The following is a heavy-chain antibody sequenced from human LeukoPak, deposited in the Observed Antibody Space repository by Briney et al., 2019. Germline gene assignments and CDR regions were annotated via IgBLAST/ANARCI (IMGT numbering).Heavy chain of an antibody. J-gene: IGHJ3*02. CDR2: ISYIGST. V-gene: IGHV4-59*11. CDR1: GDSMNSHY. Sequence: PSETLSLTCTVSGDSMNSHYWSWIRQPPGKGLEWIGYISYIGSTNYNPSLKSRVTILVDTSKNQFSLKLSSVTAADTAVYYCARDPTTVTKGLDIWGKGTMVTVSS. CDR3: ARDPTTVTKGLDI. D-gene: IGHD4-17*01.